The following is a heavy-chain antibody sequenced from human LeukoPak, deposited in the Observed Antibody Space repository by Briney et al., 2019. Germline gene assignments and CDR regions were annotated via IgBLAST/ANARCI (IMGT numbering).Heavy chain of an antibody. CDR1: GYTFTSYY. J-gene: IGHJ3*02. Sequence: GASVKVSCKASGYTFTSYYMHWVRQAPGQGLEWMGLINPSGGSTIYAQKFQGRVTMTRDMSTSTVYMELSSLRSEDTAVYYCARNLWFGESSDAFDMWGQGTMVTVSS. CDR3: ARNLWFGESSDAFDM. CDR2: INPSGGST. D-gene: IGHD3-10*01. V-gene: IGHV1-46*01.